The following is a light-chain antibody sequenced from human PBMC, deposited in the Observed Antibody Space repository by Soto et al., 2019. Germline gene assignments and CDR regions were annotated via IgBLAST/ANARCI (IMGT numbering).Light chain of an antibody. CDR2: EVV. CDR3: KSYAGSNTYV. Sequence: QSVLTQPPSASGSPGQSVTISCTGTKSDIGVYDFVSWYQHHPGKAPRLIIYEVVQRPSGVPDRFSGSKSGNTASLTVSGLQAADEADYFCKSYAGSNTYVFVSGTKV. CDR1: KSDIGVYDF. V-gene: IGLV2-8*01. J-gene: IGLJ1*01.